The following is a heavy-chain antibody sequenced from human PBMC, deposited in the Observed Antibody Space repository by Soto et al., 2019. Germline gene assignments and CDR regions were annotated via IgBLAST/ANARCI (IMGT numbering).Heavy chain of an antibody. J-gene: IGHJ6*02. CDR3: ARDRGSGSYPTGPYYYGMDV. CDR2: INPNSGGT. CDR1: VYTCTGYY. Sequence: ASVKVSCKSSVYTCTGYYMHWVRQAPGQGLEWMGWINPNSGGTNYAQKFQGWVTMTRDTSISTAYMELSRLRSDDTAVYYCARDRGSGSYPTGPYYYGMDVWGQGTTVTVSS. V-gene: IGHV1-2*04. D-gene: IGHD3-10*01.